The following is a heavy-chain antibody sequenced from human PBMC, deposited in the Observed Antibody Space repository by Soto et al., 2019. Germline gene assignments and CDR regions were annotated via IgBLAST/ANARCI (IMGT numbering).Heavy chain of an antibody. CDR1: GYTFTGYY. D-gene: IGHD5-12*01. Sequence: ASVKVSCKASGYTFTGYYMHWVRQAPGQGLEWMGWINPNSGGTNYAQKFQDRVTMTRDTSIGTAYMELSRLRSDDTAVYYCALLEMATIGDYWGQGTLVTVSS. CDR2: INPNSGGT. J-gene: IGHJ4*02. V-gene: IGHV1-2*02. CDR3: ALLEMATIGDY.